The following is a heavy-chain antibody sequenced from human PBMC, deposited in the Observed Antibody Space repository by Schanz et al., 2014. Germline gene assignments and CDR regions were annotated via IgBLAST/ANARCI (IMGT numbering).Heavy chain of an antibody. Sequence: QVQVVQSGAEVKEPGASVKVSCEASRYTFNTYGLNWVRQAPGQGLEWMGWISAYTNNTNYAQKVQGRVTMTTDTSTSTAYMELRSLRSDDTAVYYCARVQDDILTGSEYYYGMDVWGQGTTVTVSS. CDR3: ARVQDDILTGSEYYYGMDV. J-gene: IGHJ6*02. V-gene: IGHV1-18*01. D-gene: IGHD3-9*01. CDR2: ISAYTNNT. CDR1: RYTFNTYG.